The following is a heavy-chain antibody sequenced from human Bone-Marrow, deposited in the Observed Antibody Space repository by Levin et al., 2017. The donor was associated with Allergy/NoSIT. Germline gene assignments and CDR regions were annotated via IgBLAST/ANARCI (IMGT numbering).Heavy chain of an antibody. J-gene: IGHJ3*02. CDR1: GFIFDDYA. V-gene: IGHV3-9*01. CDR3: AKDMSGNYYAVCAFHI. CDR2: INWSGDRV. D-gene: IGHD1-26*01. Sequence: PGGSLRLSCAASGFIFDDYAMHWVRQSPGNGLEWVAGINWSGDRVAYADSVQGRFTISRDNAKNSLDLQMNSLRPEDTALYYCAKDMSGNYYAVCAFHIWGQGTMVTVSS.